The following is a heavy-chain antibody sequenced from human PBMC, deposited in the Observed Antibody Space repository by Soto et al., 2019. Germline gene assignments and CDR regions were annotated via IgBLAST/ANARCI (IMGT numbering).Heavy chain of an antibody. Sequence: QVQLVESGGGVVQPGRSLRLSCAASGFTFSSYGMHWVRQAPGKGLEWVAVISYDGSNKYYADSVKGRFTISRDNSKNTLYLQMNSLRAEDTAVYYCAKVDIAARLAIDYWGQGTLVTVSS. CDR1: GFTFSSYG. D-gene: IGHD6-6*01. CDR3: AKVDIAARLAIDY. CDR2: ISYDGSNK. V-gene: IGHV3-30*18. J-gene: IGHJ4*02.